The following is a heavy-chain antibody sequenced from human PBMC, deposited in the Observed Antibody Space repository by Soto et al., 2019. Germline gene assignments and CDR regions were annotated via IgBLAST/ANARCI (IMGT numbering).Heavy chain of an antibody. V-gene: IGHV4-34*01. CDR3: ARGFIAAASGGWFDP. Sequence: PSETLSLTCAVYGGSFSGYYWSWIRQPPGKGLEWIGEINHSGCTNYNPSLKSRVTISVDTSKNQFSLKLSSVTAADTAVYYCARGFIAAASGGWFDPWGQGTLVTVSS. CDR2: INHSGCT. D-gene: IGHD6-13*01. CDR1: GGSFSGYY. J-gene: IGHJ5*02.